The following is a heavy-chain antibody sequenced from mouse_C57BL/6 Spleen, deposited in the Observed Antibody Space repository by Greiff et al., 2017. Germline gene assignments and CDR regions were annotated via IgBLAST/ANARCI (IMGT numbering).Heavy chain of an antibody. V-gene: IGHV1-5*01. D-gene: IGHD1-1*01. J-gene: IGHJ3*01. CDR1: GYTFTSYW. CDR3: TRPYGSSYAFAY. CDR2: IYPGNSDT. Sequence: VQLQQSGTVLARPGASVKMSCKTSGYTFTSYWMHWVKQRPGQGLEWIGAIYPGNSDTSYNQKFKGKAKLTAVTSASTAYMELSSLTNEDSAVYYCTRPYGSSYAFAYWGQGTLVTVSA.